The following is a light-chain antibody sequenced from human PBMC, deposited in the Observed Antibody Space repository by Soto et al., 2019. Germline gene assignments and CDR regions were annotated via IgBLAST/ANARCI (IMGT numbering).Light chain of an antibody. CDR2: SGY. CDR3: QQANSFTIT. Sequence: DIQMTQSPSSVSASVGDRVTITCRASQGLSSWLAWYQQKPGKAPKLLIYSGYSLQSGVSSRFSGSGGGTDFTLTISNLQPEDFATYYCQQANSFTITFGQGTRREIK. CDR1: QGLSSW. V-gene: IGKV1D-12*01. J-gene: IGKJ5*01.